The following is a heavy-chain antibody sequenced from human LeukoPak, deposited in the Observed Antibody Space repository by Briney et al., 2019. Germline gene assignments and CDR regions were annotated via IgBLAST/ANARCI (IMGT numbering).Heavy chain of an antibody. Sequence: ASVKVSCKASGYNFTRYGISWVRQAPGQGLEWMGWISAYNGNTNYAQKLQGRVTMTTDTSTSTAYMELRSLRSDDTAVYYCARGEGEAVAGTCDYWGQGTLVTVSS. J-gene: IGHJ4*02. CDR2: ISAYNGNT. V-gene: IGHV1-18*01. CDR1: GYNFTRYG. D-gene: IGHD6-19*01. CDR3: ARGEGEAVAGTCDY.